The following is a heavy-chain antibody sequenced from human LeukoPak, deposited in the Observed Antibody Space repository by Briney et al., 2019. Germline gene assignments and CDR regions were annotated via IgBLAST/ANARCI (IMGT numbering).Heavy chain of an antibody. D-gene: IGHD3-16*02. J-gene: IGHJ4*02. CDR1: SGSISTSNYY. CDR2: IFYSGST. Sequence: PSETLSLTCTVSSGSISTSNYYWGWVRQPPGKALEWIGNIFYSGSTYYSPSLKSRVTISLDTSKNQFSLKLSSVTAADTAVYYCARARIMITFGGVIVNYFDYWGQGTLVTVSS. V-gene: IGHV4-39*07. CDR3: ARARIMITFGGVIVNYFDY.